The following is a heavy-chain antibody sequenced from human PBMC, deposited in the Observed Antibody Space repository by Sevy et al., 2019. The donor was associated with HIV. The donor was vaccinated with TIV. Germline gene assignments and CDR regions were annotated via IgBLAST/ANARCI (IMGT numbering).Heavy chain of an antibody. J-gene: IGHJ4*02. CDR1: GFTFSSYA. D-gene: IGHD5-12*01. Sequence: GGSLRLSCAASGFTFSSYAMSWVRQAPGKGLEWVSAISGSGISTYYADSVKGRFTISRDNSKNTRFLQMNNLRAEDTAVFYCAKGIGYSGYETDYWGQGTLVTVSS. CDR3: AKGIGYSGYETDY. V-gene: IGHV3-23*01. CDR2: ISGSGIST.